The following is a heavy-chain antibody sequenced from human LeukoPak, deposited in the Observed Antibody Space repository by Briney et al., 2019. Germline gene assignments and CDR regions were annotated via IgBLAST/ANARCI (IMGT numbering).Heavy chain of an antibody. Sequence: PGGSLRLSCAASGFXFTSYAMSWVRQAPGRGLEWVSTISGRGDRTFYADSVKGRFTISRGNSKDTLYLQLNRLRDDDTALYYCAKDHYYDSSGYYGPGSAFDYWGQGTLVTVSS. V-gene: IGHV3-23*01. D-gene: IGHD3-22*01. CDR3: AKDHYYDSSGYYGPGSAFDY. CDR2: ISGRGDRT. CDR1: GFXFTSYA. J-gene: IGHJ4*02.